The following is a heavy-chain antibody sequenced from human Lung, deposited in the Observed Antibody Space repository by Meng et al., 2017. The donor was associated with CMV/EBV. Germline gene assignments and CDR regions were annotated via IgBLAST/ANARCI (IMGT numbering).Heavy chain of an antibody. CDR2: IKQDGSEK. CDR1: GFTFSSYW. V-gene: IGHV3-7*01. Sequence: ESXKISXAASGFTFSSYWMSWVRQAPGKGLEWVANIKQDGSEKYYVDSVKGRFTISRDNAKNSLYLQMNSLRAEDTAVYYCARDNSIIADYGMDVWGQGTTVTVSS. CDR3: ARDNSIIADYGMDV. J-gene: IGHJ6*02. D-gene: IGHD2-21*01.